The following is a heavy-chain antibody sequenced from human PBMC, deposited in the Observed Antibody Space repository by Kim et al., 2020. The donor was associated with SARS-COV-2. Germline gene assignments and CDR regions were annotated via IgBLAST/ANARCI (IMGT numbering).Heavy chain of an antibody. J-gene: IGHJ4*02. CDR3: ARIDGGNGYYQYYFVL. D-gene: IGHD3-22*01. CDR1: GFTFTNYA. Sequence: GGSLRLSCAASGFTFTNYALSWVRQAPGKGLEWVSAIWGSGRTTCSADSVKGRLAISRDDSKNTVYLQMNSLRVEDTAIYYCARIDGGNGYYQYYFVLWCQGPLVTV. V-gene: IGHV3-23*01. CDR2: IWGSGRTT.